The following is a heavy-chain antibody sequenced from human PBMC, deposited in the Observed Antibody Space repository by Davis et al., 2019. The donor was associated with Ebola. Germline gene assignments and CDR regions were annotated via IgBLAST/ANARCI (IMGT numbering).Heavy chain of an antibody. J-gene: IGHJ6*02. CDR1: GFTFSSYA. Sequence: PSETLSLTCAASGFTFSSYAMSWVRQAPGKGLEWVSAISGSGGSTYYADSVKGRFTISRDNAKNSLYLQMNSLRDEDTAVYYCARDRGSSWYDYYYYYGMDVWGQGTTVTVSS. V-gene: IGHV3-23*01. CDR2: ISGSGGST. CDR3: ARDRGSSWYDYYYYYGMDV. D-gene: IGHD6-13*01.